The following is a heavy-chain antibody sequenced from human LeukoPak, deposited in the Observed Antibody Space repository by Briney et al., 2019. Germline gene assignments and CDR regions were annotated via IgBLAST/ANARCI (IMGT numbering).Heavy chain of an antibody. CDR2: IWYDGSNK. CDR3: ARDHHTITDYYYGMDV. CDR1: GFTFSSYG. Sequence: GGSLRLSCAASGFTFSSYGMHWVRQAPGKGLEWVAVIWYDGSNKYYADSVKGRFTISRDNSKNTLYLQMNSLRAEDTAVYYCARDHHTITDYYYGMDVRGKGTTVTVSS. V-gene: IGHV3-33*01. D-gene: IGHD1-14*01. J-gene: IGHJ6*04.